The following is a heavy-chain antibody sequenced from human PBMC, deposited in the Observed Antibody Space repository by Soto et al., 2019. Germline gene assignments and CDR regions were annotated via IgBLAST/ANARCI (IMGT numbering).Heavy chain of an antibody. D-gene: IGHD1-26*01. CDR3: ARGISGSYRYFDY. V-gene: IGHV3-30*04. J-gene: IGHJ4*02. Sequence: VHLVESGGGVVQPGRSLRLSCSASQFDLSPYAIHWVRQPPGKGLEWLAVISYDGRHTASLDSVQGRFTLSRDNSNNTGFLQMDSLRPEDTAVYFCARGISGSYRYFDYLGQGSLVIVTS. CDR1: QFDLSPYA. CDR2: ISYDGRHT.